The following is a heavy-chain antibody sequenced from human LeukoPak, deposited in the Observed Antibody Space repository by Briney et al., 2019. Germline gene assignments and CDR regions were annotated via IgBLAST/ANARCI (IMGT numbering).Heavy chain of an antibody. J-gene: IGHJ4*02. CDR2: ISSSSSYI. CDR3: ARVNSRGYYDSSGYFPFPFDY. CDR1: GFTFSSYS. D-gene: IGHD3-22*01. Sequence: PGGSLRLSCAASGFTFSSYSMNWVRQAPGKGLEWVSSISSSSSYIYYADSVKGRFTIFRDNAKNSLYLQMNSLRAEDTAVYYCARVNSRGYYDSSGYFPFPFDYWGQGTLVTVSS. V-gene: IGHV3-21*01.